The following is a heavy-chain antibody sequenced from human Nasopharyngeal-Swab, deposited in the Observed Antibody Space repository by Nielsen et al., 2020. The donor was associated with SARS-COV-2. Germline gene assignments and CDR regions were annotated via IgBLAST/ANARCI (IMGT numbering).Heavy chain of an antibody. CDR3: ARDRIEITIFGVVYYGMDV. D-gene: IGHD3-3*01. Sequence: ASVKVSCKASGYTFNSHYMHWVRQAPGQGPEWMGIINPSGGGTSYAQKFQGRVTMTSDMSTTTVYMELSSLRSEDTAVYYCARDRIEITIFGVVYYGMDVWGQGTTVTVSS. V-gene: IGHV1-46*02. J-gene: IGHJ6*02. CDR2: INPSGGGT. CDR1: GYTFNSHY.